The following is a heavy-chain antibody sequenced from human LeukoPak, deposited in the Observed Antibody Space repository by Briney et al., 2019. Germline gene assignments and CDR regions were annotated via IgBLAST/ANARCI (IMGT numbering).Heavy chain of an antibody. Sequence: GGSLRLSCAASGFTLSSCAMNWVRQAPGKGPEWVSAISGSGGGSDSSTHYAESVKGRFTISRDNSKNTVDLQMNSLRAEDTAVYYCVKEVASSYYYFDYWGQGTLVTVSS. CDR1: GFTLSSCA. J-gene: IGHJ4*02. CDR2: ISGSGGGSDSST. V-gene: IGHV3-23*01. CDR3: VKEVASSYYYFDY. D-gene: IGHD3-22*01.